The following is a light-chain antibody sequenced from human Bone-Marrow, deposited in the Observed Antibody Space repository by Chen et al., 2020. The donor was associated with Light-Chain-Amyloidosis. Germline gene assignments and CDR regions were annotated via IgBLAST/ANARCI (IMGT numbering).Light chain of an antibody. CDR1: HSVSSSF. CDR2: GAS. J-gene: IGKJ3*01. V-gene: IGKV3-20*01. Sequence: EIVLTQSPGTLSLSLGERATLSGMASHSVSSSFLAWYQQKPVQAHRLLIYGASSSAPGIPDRFSGSGSGTVFTLTISRLEPEDFAVYYCQQYGSSPFTFGPGTKVDIK. CDR3: QQYGSSPFT.